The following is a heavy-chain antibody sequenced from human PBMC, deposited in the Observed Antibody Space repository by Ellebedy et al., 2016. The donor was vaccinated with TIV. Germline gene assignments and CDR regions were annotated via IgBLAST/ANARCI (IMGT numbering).Heavy chain of an antibody. CDR1: GYSFTSYW. CDR3: ARHVSGSDPWFDP. D-gene: IGHD1-26*01. J-gene: IGHJ5*02. CDR2: IDPSDSYT. V-gene: IGHV5-10-1*01. Sequence: GESLKISCKGSGYSFTSYWISWVRQMPGKGLEWMGRIDPSDSYTNYSPSFQGHVTISADKSISTAYLQWSSLKASDTAMYYCARHVSGSDPWFDPWGQGTLVTVSS.